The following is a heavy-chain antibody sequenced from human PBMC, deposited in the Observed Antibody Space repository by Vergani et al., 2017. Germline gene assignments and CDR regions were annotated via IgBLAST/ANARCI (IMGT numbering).Heavy chain of an antibody. CDR2: IITIFGTA. V-gene: IGHV1-69*12. J-gene: IGHJ2*01. CDR3: ARASSDYDILTCPHRLWYFDL. CDR1: GGPFSSYA. D-gene: IGHD3-9*01. Sequence: QVQLVQSGAEVKKPGSSVKVSCKASGGPFSSYAISWVRQAPGQGLEWMGGIITIFGTAKYAQKFQGRVTITADESKSTAYMVLSSLRSAATAVYYCARASSDYDILTCPHRLWYFDLWGRGTLVTVSS.